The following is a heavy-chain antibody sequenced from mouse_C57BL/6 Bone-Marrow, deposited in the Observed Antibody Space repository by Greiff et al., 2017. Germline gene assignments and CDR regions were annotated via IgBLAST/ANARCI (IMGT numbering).Heavy chain of an antibody. D-gene: IGHD2-2*01. V-gene: IGHV1-62-3*01. CDR2: IDPNSGGT. CDR1: GYTFTSYW. CDR3: ARSGYDGWYFDV. J-gene: IGHJ1*03. Sequence: QVQLQQPGAELVKPGASVKLSCKASGYTFTSYWMHWVKQRPGRGLEWIGRIDPNSGGTKYNEKFKSKATLTVDKPSSTAYMQLSSLPSGDASVFYGARSGYDGWYFDVWGTGTTVTVSS.